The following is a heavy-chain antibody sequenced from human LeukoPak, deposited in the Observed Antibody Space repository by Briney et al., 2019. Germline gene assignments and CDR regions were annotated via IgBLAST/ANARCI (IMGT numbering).Heavy chain of an antibody. CDR3: ARPKLGYCSSVTCSAPNYYFDY. CDR2: ISSSGSTI. V-gene: IGHV3-48*01. D-gene: IGHD2-2*01. CDR1: KFTSSSYG. Sequence: PGGSLRLSCAASKFTSSSYGMNWVRQAPGKGLEWVSYISSSGSTIYYADSVKGRFTISRDNTKRSLYLQMDSLRAEDTAVYYCARPKLGYCSSVTCSAPNYYFDYWGQGTLVTVSS. J-gene: IGHJ4*02.